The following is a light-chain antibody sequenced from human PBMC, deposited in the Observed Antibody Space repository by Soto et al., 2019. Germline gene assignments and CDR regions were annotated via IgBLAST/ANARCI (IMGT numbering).Light chain of an antibody. J-gene: IGKJ1*01. CDR3: QQYHKWPPA. V-gene: IGKV3-15*01. CDR1: QSVRSN. CDR2: GAS. Sequence: EIVMTQSPVTLSVSPGERATLSCRASQSVRSNLAWYQQKPGQAPRLLMYGASTRATDIPARFSGSRSGTEFTLTISSLQSEDFGVYYCQQYHKWPPAFGQGTKVDIK.